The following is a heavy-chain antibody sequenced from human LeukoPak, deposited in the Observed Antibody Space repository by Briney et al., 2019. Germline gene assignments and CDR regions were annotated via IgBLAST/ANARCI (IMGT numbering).Heavy chain of an antibody. D-gene: IGHD6-19*01. CDR1: GFTFSSYW. CDR2: INSDGSST. CDR3: VRGESVVAGNDNWFDP. V-gene: IGHV3-74*01. J-gene: IGHJ5*02. Sequence: GGSLRLSCAASGFTFSSYWMHWVRQAPGKGLVWVSRINSDGSSTSYADSVKGRFTISRDNAKNTLYLQMNSLRAEDTAVYYCVRGESVVAGNDNWFDPWGQGTLVTVSS.